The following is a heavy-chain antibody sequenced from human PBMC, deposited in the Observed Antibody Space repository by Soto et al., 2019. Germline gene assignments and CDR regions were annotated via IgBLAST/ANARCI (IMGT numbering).Heavy chain of an antibody. CDR3: SRALSSSRDQLLRYYYYYGMDV. J-gene: IGHJ6*02. V-gene: IGHV3-33*01. CDR1: GFTFSSYG. D-gene: IGHD2-2*01. CDR2: IWYDGSNK. Sequence: PGGSLRLSCAASGFTFSSYGMHWVRQAPGKGLEWVAVIWYDGSNKYYADSVKGRFTISRDNSKNTLYLQMNSLRAEDTAVYYCSRALSSSRDQLLRYYYYYGMDVWGQGTTVTVSS.